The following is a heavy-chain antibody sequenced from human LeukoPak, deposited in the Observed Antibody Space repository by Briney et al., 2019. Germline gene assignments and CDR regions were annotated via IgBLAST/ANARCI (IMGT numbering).Heavy chain of an antibody. CDR1: GFTFSSYA. J-gene: IGHJ3*02. CDR3: AKESVVVVAATPDAVDM. CDR2: ISRSGGIT. D-gene: IGHD2-15*01. V-gene: IGHV3-23*01. Sequence: PGGSLRLPCAASGFTFSSYAMSWAPQAPGKAREGVSGISRSGGITHYADSVKDRFAISRDNSKNTRYLQMKSLRAEDTRVYFCAKESVVVVAATPDAVDMWGQETMVTVSS.